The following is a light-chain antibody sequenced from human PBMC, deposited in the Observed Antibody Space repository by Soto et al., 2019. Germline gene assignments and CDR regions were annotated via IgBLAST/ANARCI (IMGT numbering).Light chain of an antibody. CDR2: GVS. V-gene: IGKV3-20*01. CDR1: QSVSSSY. CDR3: QQYGSATVT. J-gene: IGKJ1*01. Sequence: EIVLTQSPGTLSLSPEERATLSCRASQSVSSSYLAWYQRKPGQAPRLLIDGVSIRATVISDRFSGSGSGTDFTLSICRLEPEDFAVYYCQQYGSATVTFGQGTKVDIK.